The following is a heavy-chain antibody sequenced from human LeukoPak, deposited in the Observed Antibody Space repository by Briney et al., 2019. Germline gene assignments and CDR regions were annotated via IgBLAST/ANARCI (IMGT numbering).Heavy chain of an antibody. J-gene: IGHJ6*03. CDR2: IYTSGST. CDR3: AREENYYDSSGYRRDYYYYMDV. Sequence: PSQTLSLTCTVSGGSISSGSYYWSWIRQPAGKGLEWLGRIYTSGSTNYNPSLKTRVTISVVTSKNQFSLKLSSVTAADTAVYYCAREENYYDSSGYRRDYYYYMDVWGKGTTVTVSS. V-gene: IGHV4-61*02. CDR1: GGSISSGSYY. D-gene: IGHD3-22*01.